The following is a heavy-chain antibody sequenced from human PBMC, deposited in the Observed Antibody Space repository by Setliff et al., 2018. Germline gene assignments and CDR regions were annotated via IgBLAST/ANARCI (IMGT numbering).Heavy chain of an antibody. Sequence: PLETLSLTCTVSGGSISTNSYYWGWIRQPPGKGLEWIGSMYFSGSTYYNPSLKSRVTISIDKSKNQFSLKMTSVTAADTAVYYCARAPRYFASTGSYFDGWGQGTLVTVSS. J-gene: IGHJ4*02. D-gene: IGHD2-8*02. V-gene: IGHV4-39*07. CDR1: GGSISTNSYY. CDR2: MYFSGST. CDR3: ARAPRYFASTGSYFDG.